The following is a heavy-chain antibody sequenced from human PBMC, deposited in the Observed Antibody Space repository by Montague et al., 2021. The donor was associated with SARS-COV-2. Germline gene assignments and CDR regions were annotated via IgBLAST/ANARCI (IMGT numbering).Heavy chain of an antibody. J-gene: IGHJ4*02. D-gene: IGHD3-22*01. CDR3: ARDGPDYYDSSGYYRPLDY. CDR2: ISSSGSTI. V-gene: IGHV3-48*03. Sequence: SLRLSCAASGFTFSSYEMNWVRQAPGKGLEWVSYISSSGSTIYYSDSVXGRFTISRDNAKNSLYLQMNSLRAEDTAVYYCARDGPDYYDSSGYYRPLDYWGQGTLVTVSS. CDR1: GFTFSSYE.